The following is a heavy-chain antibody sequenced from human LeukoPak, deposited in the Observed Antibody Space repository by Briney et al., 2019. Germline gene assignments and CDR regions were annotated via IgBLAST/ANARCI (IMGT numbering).Heavy chain of an antibody. CDR3: ATGPQGYFDL. J-gene: IGHJ2*01. CDR1: GGSISSSNYY. Sequence: PSETLSLTCTVSGGSISSSNYYWGWIRQPPGKGLEWIGSIYYSGSTYYNPSLKSRVTMSVDTSKNQFSLKLSSVTAADTAVYYCATGPQGYFDLWGRGTLVTVSS. V-gene: IGHV4-39*07. CDR2: IYYSGST.